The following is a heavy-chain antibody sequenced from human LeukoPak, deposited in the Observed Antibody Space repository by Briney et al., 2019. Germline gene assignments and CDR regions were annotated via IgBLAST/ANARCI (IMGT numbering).Heavy chain of an antibody. CDR3: ARALVGDFNIRGTAIGYYFDY. D-gene: IGHD2-21*02. V-gene: IGHV1-46*01. CDR1: GYTFTSYY. Sequence: ASVTVSFTASGYTFTSYYMHWVRQAPGQGLEWMGIINPSGGSTSYAQKFQGRVTMTRDTSTSTVYMELSSLRSEDTAVYYCARALVGDFNIRGTAIGYYFDYWGQGTLVTVSS. CDR2: INPSGGST. J-gene: IGHJ4*02.